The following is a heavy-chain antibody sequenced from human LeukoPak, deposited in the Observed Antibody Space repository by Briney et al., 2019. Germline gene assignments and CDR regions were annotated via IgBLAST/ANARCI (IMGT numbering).Heavy chain of an antibody. CDR3: ARRHASSSRDH. J-gene: IGHJ4*02. CDR1: GFTFSNYW. Sequence: GGSLRLSCAASGFTFSNYWMSWVRQAPGKGLEWVANIKQDGSDKYYVDSVKGRFTISRDNAKNSLYLQMNSLRAEDTAVYYCARRHASSSRDHWGQGTLVTVSS. V-gene: IGHV3-7*01. D-gene: IGHD6-6*01. CDR2: IKQDGSDK.